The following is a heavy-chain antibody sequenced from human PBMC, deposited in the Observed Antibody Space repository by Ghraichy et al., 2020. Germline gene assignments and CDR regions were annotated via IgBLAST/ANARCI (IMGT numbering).Heavy chain of an antibody. J-gene: IGHJ5*02. D-gene: IGHD3-10*01. CDR2: IYYSGST. Sequence: SETLSLTCTVSGGSISSYYWSWIRQPPGKGLEWIGYIYYSGSTNYNPSLKSRVTISVDTSKNQFSLKLSSVTAADTAVYYCTRSLMVRNWFDPWGQGTLVTVSS. V-gene: IGHV4-59*01. CDR3: TRSLMVRNWFDP. CDR1: GGSISSYY.